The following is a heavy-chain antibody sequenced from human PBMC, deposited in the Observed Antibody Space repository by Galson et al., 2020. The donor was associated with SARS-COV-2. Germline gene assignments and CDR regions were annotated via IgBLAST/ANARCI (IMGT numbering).Heavy chain of an antibody. CDR2: ISSSSSYI. CDR3: ASEYYYGSASDAFDI. V-gene: IGHV3-21*01. J-gene: IGHJ3*02. Sequence: GESLKISCAASGFTFSSYSMNWVRQAPGKGLEWVSSISSSSSYIYYADSVKGRFTISRDNAKNSLYLQMNSLRAEDTAVYYCASEYYYGSASDAFDIWGQGTMVTVSS. CDR1: GFTFSSYS. D-gene: IGHD3-10*01.